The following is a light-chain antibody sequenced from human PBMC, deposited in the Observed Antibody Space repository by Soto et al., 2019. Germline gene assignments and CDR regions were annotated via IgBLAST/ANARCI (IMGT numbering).Light chain of an antibody. CDR3: CSYAGSSTGV. CDR2: EGS. V-gene: IGLV2-23*01. J-gene: IGLJ3*02. Sequence: QSVLTQPASVSGSPGQSITISCTGTSSDVGSYNLVSWYQQHPGKAPKLMIDEGSKRPSGVSNRFSGSKSGNTASLTISGLQAEDEADYYCCSYAGSSTGVFGGGTKVTVL. CDR1: SSDVGSYNL.